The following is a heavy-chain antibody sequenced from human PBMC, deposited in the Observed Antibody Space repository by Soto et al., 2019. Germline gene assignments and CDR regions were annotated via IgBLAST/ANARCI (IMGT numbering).Heavy chain of an antibody. CDR2: IYWDDDK. V-gene: IGHV2-5*02. CDR3: AHAGDYDLLSFDH. J-gene: IGHJ4*02. CDR1: GFSLTTTHMG. D-gene: IGHD4-17*01. Sequence: QITLKESGPPLVRPAQPLTLTCAFSGFSLTTTHMGVAWIRQPPWKALEWLALIYWDDDKRYSPSLKNRLAISKDTSRNRVVLTITNMNPEDTGTYFCAHAGDYDLLSFDHWGPGTLVTVSS.